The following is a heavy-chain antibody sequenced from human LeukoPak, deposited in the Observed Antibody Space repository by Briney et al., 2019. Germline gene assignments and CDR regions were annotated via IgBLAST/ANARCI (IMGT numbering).Heavy chain of an antibody. CDR3: ARFHDDYDVLDY. V-gene: IGHV1-2*06. J-gene: IGHJ4*02. D-gene: IGHD4-17*01. CDR2: VNPDSGGT. CDR1: GYTFTDYY. Sequence: ASVKVSCRASGYTFTDYYIYWVRQAPGQGLEWMGRVNPDSGGTDYAQQFQGRVTMTRDTSISTAYMELSRLGSDDTTIYYCARFHDDYDVLDYWGQGTLVTVSS.